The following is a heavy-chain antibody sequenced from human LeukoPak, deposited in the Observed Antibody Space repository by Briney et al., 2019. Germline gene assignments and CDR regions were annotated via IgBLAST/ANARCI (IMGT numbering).Heavy chain of an antibody. V-gene: IGHV7-4-1*02. Sequence: ASVKVSCKASGYTFTSYAMNWVRQAPGQGLEWMGWINTNTGNPTYAQGFTGRFVFSLDTSVSTAYLQISSLKAEDTAVYYCARDLPAPIEQWPYGMDVWGQGTTVTVSS. CDR2: INTNTGNP. D-gene: IGHD2-2*01. CDR3: ARDLPAPIEQWPYGMDV. J-gene: IGHJ6*02. CDR1: GYTFTSYA.